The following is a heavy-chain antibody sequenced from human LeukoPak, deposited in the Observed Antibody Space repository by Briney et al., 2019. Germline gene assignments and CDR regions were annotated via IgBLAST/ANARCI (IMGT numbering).Heavy chain of an antibody. CDR1: GGTFSSYA. V-gene: IGHV1-69*05. J-gene: IGHJ4*02. CDR2: IIPIFGAA. CDR3: ARVRCTNGVCYTYYFDY. Sequence: SVKVSCKASGGTFSSYAISWVRQAPGQGLEWMGGIIPIFGAANYAQKFQGRVTITTDESTSTAYMELSRLRSEDTAVYYGARVRCTNGVCYTYYFDYWGQGTLVTVSS. D-gene: IGHD2-8*01.